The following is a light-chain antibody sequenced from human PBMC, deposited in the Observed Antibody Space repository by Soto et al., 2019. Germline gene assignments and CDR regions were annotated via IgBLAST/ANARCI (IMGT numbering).Light chain of an antibody. CDR2: LNSDGSH. V-gene: IGLV4-69*01. J-gene: IGLJ3*02. CDR1: SGHSSHA. Sequence: QPVLTQSPSASASLGASVKLTCTLSSGHSSHAIAWHQQQPEKGPRYLMKLNSDGSHSKGDGIPDRFSGSSSGAERYLTISSLQSEDEADYYCQTWGTGIPVFGGGTQLTVL. CDR3: QTWGTGIPV.